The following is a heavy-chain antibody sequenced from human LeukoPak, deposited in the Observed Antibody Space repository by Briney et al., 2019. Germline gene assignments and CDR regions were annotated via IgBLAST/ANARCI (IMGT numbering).Heavy chain of an antibody. CDR1: GYSFTNYW. J-gene: IGHJ3*02. D-gene: IGHD3-22*01. Sequence: GESLKISCKGSGYSFTNYWIGWVRQVPGKGLEWMGITYPGDSDTRYSPSFQGQVTISADKSISTAYLQWSSLTASETAIYYCARLLDYYDSSGSLLGAFDIWGQGTMVTVSS. CDR2: TYPGDSDT. CDR3: ARLLDYYDSSGSLLGAFDI. V-gene: IGHV5-51*01.